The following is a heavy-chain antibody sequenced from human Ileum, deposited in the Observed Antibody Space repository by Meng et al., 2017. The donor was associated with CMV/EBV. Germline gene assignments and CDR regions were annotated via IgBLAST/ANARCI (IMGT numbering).Heavy chain of an antibody. D-gene: IGHD7-27*01. V-gene: IGHV1-2*02. CDR3: ARENWVYDY. J-gene: IGHJ4*02. CDR1: GNIFTGYY. Sequence: QRHRVTPGTELKKPGASVKVSCKASGNIFTGYYMHWVRQAPGQGLEWVGCINLNSGVIDFAQKFQGRITLTRDTSITTAYMELTRLIYDDTAVYYCARENWVYDYWGQGTLVTVSS. CDR2: INLNSGVI.